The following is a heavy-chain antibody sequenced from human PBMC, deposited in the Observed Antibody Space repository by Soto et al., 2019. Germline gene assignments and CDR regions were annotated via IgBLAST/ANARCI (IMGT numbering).Heavy chain of an antibody. J-gene: IGHJ4*02. CDR1: GFSLNNNRMG. V-gene: IGHV2-26*01. CDR2: IFANDEK. Sequence: QVTLKESGPVLVKPTETLTLTCIVSGFSLNNNRMGVSWLRQPPGKALEWLAHIFANDEKTYRTSLKARLRISKDTSESQVVLTMTNMDPVDTATYYCARLRPSLSGSTVFDSWGQGTLVTVSS. CDR3: ARLRPSLSGSTVFDS. D-gene: IGHD1-1*01.